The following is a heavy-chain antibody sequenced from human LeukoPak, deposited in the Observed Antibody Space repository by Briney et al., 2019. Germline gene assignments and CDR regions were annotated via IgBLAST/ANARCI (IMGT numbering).Heavy chain of an antibody. CDR3: ARGHYYYGMDV. V-gene: IGHV4-59*08. CDR2: IYYSGST. Sequence: KASETLSLTCTVSGGSISIYYWSWIRQPPGKGLEWIGYIYYSGSTNYNPSLKSRVTISVDTSKNQFSLKLSSVTAADTAVYYCARGHYYYGMDVWGQGTTVTVSS. CDR1: GGSISIYY. J-gene: IGHJ6*02.